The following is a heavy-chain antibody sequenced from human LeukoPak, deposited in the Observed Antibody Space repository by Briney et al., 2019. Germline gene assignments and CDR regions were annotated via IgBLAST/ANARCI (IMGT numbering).Heavy chain of an antibody. J-gene: IGHJ6*03. Sequence: ASVKVSCKASGGTFSSYAISWVRQAPGQGLEWMEGIIPIFGTANYAQKFQGRVTITTDESTSTAYMELSSLRSEDTAVYYCAREREMATTDYYYYYYMDVWGKGTTVTVSS. CDR2: IIPIFGTA. CDR1: GGTFSSYA. CDR3: AREREMATTDYYYYYYMDV. D-gene: IGHD5-24*01. V-gene: IGHV1-69*05.